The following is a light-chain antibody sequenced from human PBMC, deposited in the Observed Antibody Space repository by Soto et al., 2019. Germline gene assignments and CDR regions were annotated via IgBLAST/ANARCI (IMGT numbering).Light chain of an antibody. CDR3: SSYAGSNNHI. CDR1: SSDVGGYNY. J-gene: IGLJ2*01. CDR2: EVS. Sequence: QSVLTQPPSASGSPGQSVTISCTGTSSDVGGYNYVSWYQQHPGKAPKIMIYEVSKRPSGVPDRFSGSKSGNTASLTVSGLQAEDEADYYCSSYAGSNNHIFGGGTKLTVL. V-gene: IGLV2-8*01.